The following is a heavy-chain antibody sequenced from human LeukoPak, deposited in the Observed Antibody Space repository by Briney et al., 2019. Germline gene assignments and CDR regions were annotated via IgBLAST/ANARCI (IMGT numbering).Heavy chain of an antibody. Sequence: GESLKISCQGSGYSFTNNWIGWVRHMPEKGLDWMAIVYPGDSHTKYNPSFQGQVTISADKSSSTAYLQWISLRASDTAIYYCVRTPTCSSGSCYPNWFDSWGQGTLVTVSS. J-gene: IGHJ5*01. V-gene: IGHV5-51*01. CDR2: VYPGDSHT. CDR1: GYSFTNNW. D-gene: IGHD2-15*01. CDR3: VRTPTCSSGSCYPNWFDS.